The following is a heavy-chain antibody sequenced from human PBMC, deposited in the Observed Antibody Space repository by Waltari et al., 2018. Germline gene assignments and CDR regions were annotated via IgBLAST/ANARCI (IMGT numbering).Heavy chain of an antibody. Sequence: QVQLVQSGAEVKKPVSSWKVSCKASGGTFSSYPISWVRQAPGQGLEWMGGIIPIFGTANYAQKFQGRVTITADESTSTAYMELSSLRSEDTAVYYCARDRGIAASYYYYYMDVWGKGTTVTISS. CDR2: IIPIFGTA. D-gene: IGHD6-13*01. V-gene: IGHV1-69*12. CDR1: GGTFSSYP. J-gene: IGHJ6*03. CDR3: ARDRGIAASYYYYYMDV.